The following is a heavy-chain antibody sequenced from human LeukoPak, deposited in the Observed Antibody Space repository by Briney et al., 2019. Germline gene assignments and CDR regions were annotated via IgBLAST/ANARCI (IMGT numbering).Heavy chain of an antibody. V-gene: IGHV3-23*01. Sequence: AGGSLRLSCAASGFTFSSYAMSWVRQAPGKGLEWVSAISGSGGSTYYADSVKGRFTISRDNSKNTMYLQMNSLRAEVTAVYYCAKDNEIRYFDWSGAYFDYWGQGTLVTVSS. D-gene: IGHD3-9*01. CDR2: ISGSGGST. CDR1: GFTFSSYA. CDR3: AKDNEIRYFDWSGAYFDY. J-gene: IGHJ4*02.